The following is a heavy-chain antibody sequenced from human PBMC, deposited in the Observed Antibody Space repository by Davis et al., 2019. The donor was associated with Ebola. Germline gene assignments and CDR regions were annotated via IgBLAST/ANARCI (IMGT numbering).Heavy chain of an antibody. V-gene: IGHV1-18*01. CDR3: ARGAKYSSSWYPNFDY. CDR2: ISAYNGNT. CDR1: GGTFSSYA. D-gene: IGHD6-13*01. J-gene: IGHJ4*02. Sequence: AASVKVSCKASGGTFSSYAISWVRQAPGQGLEWMGWISAYNGNTNYAQKLQGRVTMTTDTSTSTAYMELRSLRSDDTAVYYCARGAKYSSSWYPNFDYWGQGTLVTVSS.